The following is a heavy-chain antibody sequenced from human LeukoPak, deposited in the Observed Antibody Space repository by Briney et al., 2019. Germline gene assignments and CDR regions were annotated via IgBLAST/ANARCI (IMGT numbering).Heavy chain of an antibody. V-gene: IGHV1-69*05. CDR3: ASSTIVVVPAAIGDDAFDI. CDR1: GGTFSSYA. CDR2: IIPIFGTA. J-gene: IGHJ3*02. Sequence: GASVKVSCKASGGTFSSYAISWVRRAPGQGLEWMGGIIPIFGTANYAQKFQGRVTITTDESTSTAYMELSSLRSEDTAVYYCASSTIVVVPAAIGDDAFDIWGQGTMVTVSS. D-gene: IGHD2-2*02.